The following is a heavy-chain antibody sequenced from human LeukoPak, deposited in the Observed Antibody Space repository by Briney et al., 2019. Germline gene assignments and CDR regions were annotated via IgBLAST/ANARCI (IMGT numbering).Heavy chain of an antibody. CDR2: ISGSGSST. V-gene: IGHV3-23*01. Sequence: GGSLRLSCAASGFTFSSYAVSWVRQAPGKGLEWVSAISGSGSSTYYADSVKGRFTISRDNSKNTLYLQMNSLRAEDTAVYYCAYAPFYDFWSGYHPDYWGQGTLVTVSS. CDR1: GFTFSSYA. J-gene: IGHJ4*02. D-gene: IGHD3-3*01. CDR3: AYAPFYDFWSGYHPDY.